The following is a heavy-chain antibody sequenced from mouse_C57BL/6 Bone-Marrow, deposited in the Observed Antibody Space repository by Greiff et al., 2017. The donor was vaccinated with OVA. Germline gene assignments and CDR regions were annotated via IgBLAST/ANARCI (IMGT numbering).Heavy chain of an antibody. D-gene: IGHD2-4*01. V-gene: IGHV7-3*01. J-gene: IGHJ1*03. CDR3: ARYSGLRDAYFDV. Sequence: VQLKESGGGLVQPGGSLSLSCAASGFTFTDYYMSWVRQPPGKALEWLGFISNKANGYTTEYSASVKGRFTISRDNSQSILYLQMNALRAEDSATYYCARYSGLRDAYFDVWGTGTTVTVSS. CDR1: GFTFTDYY. CDR2: ISNKANGYTT.